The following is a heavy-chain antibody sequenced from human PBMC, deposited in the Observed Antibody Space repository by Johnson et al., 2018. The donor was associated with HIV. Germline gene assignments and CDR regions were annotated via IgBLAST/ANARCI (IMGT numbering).Heavy chain of an antibody. D-gene: IGHD5-18*01. J-gene: IGHJ3*02. Sequence: QVQLVESGGGLVQPGGSLRLSCAASGFTFSSYWMSWVRQAPGKGLEWVAVISYDGSNKYYADSVKGRFTISRDNSKNTLYLQMNSLRAEDTAVYYCARVRGYSYGAHAFDIWGQVKMVTVSS. CDR2: ISYDGSNK. CDR1: GFTFSSYW. V-gene: IGHV3-30*03. CDR3: ARVRGYSYGAHAFDI.